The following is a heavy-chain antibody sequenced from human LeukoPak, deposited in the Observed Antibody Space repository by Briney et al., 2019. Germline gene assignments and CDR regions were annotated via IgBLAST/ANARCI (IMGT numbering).Heavy chain of an antibody. CDR3: ARVGDHCSINSCYRYFDY. J-gene: IGHJ4*02. D-gene: IGHD2-2*01. CDR1: GYTFSAYY. V-gene: IGHV1-2*02. Sequence: GASVKVSCKASGYTFSAYYMHWVRQAPGQGLEWMGWINPNSGGTNYAQKFQGRVTMTRDTSIRTAYMEVSRLRSDDTAVYYCARVGDHCSINSCYRYFDYWGQGTLVTVSS. CDR2: INPNSGGT.